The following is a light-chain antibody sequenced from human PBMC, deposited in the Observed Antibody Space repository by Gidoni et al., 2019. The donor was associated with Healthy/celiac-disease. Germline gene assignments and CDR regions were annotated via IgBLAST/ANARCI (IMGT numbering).Light chain of an antibody. CDR3: AAWDDSLNGSYV. CDR1: SSKIGSNT. Sequence: QSVLTQPPSASGTPGQRVTISCSGSSSKIGSNTVNWYQQLPGTAPKLLIYSNNQRPSGVPYRFSGSKSGTSASLAISGLQSEDEADYYCAAWDDSLNGSYVFGTGTKVTVL. J-gene: IGLJ1*01. V-gene: IGLV1-44*01. CDR2: SNN.